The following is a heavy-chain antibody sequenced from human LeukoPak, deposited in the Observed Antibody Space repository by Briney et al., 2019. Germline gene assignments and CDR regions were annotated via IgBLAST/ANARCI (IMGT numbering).Heavy chain of an antibody. CDR3: ARGLRGSWSPFDY. D-gene: IGHD1-26*01. V-gene: IGHV1-2*04. CDR2: INPNSGGT. CDR1: GYTFTGYY. J-gene: IGHJ4*02. Sequence: ASVKVSCKASGYTFTGYYMHWVRQAPGQGLEWMGWINPNSGGTNYAQKFQGWVTMTRDTSISTAYMELSRLRSDDMAVYYCARGLRGSWSPFDYWGQGTLVTVSS.